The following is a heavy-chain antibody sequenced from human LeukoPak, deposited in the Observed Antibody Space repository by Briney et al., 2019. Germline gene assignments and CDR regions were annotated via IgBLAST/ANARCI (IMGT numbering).Heavy chain of an antibody. J-gene: IGHJ4*02. V-gene: IGHV3-74*01. CDR1: GFTFSSYW. CDR3: ATSPVVGGD. CDR2: INNDGSRT. D-gene: IGHD3-10*01. Sequence: RRGSLRLSCAASGFTFSSYWMHWVRQAPGKGLVWVSRINNDGSRTNYADSVKGRFTISRDNAKSTLYLQMNSLRAEDTAVYYCATSPVVGGDWGQVTPVTVSS.